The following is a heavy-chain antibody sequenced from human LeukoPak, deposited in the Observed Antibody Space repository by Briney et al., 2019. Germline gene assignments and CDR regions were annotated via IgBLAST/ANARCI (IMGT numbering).Heavy chain of an antibody. J-gene: IGHJ3*02. CDR3: ARSYGSGTDAFDI. D-gene: IGHD3-10*01. Sequence: PSQTLSLTCAVSGGSISSGGYSWSWIRQPPGKGLEWIGYIYHSGSTYCNPSLKSRVTISVDRSKNQFSLKLSSVTAADTAVYYCARSYGSGTDAFDIWGQGTTVTVSS. CDR1: GGSISSGGYS. V-gene: IGHV4-30-2*01. CDR2: IYHSGST.